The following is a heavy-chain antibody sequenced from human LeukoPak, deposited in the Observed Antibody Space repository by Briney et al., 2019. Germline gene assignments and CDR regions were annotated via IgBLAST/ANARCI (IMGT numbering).Heavy chain of an antibody. CDR2: IYHSGST. D-gene: IGHD3-10*01. CDR3: ARSYGSGSYYTPGY. Sequence: SETLSLTCAVSGGSVSSGGYSWSWIRQPPGKGLEWIGYIYHSGSTYYNPSLKSRVTISVDRSKNQFSLKLISVTAADTAVYYCARSYGSGSYYTPGYWGQGTLVTVSS. J-gene: IGHJ4*02. V-gene: IGHV4-30-2*01. CDR1: GGSVSSGGYS.